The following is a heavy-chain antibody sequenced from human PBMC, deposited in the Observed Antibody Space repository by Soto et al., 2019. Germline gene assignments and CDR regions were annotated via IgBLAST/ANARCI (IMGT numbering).Heavy chain of an antibody. D-gene: IGHD1-26*01. V-gene: IGHV4-59*01. CDR1: GGPISSYY. J-gene: IGHJ6*02. CDR3: ARDRPIVGATDGMDV. CDR2: IYYSGST. Sequence: SETLSLTCTVSGGPISSYYWSWIRQPPGKGLEWIGYIYYSGSTNYNPSLKSRVTISVDTSKNQFSLKLSSVTAADTAVYYCARDRPIVGATDGMDVWGQGTTVTVSS.